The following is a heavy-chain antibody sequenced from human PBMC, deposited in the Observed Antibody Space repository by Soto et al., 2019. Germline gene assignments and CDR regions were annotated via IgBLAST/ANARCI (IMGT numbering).Heavy chain of an antibody. D-gene: IGHD3-3*01. CDR2: IIPIFGTA. J-gene: IGHJ5*02. V-gene: IGHV1-69*13. Sequence: SVKVSFKASGGTFSSYAISWVRQAPGQGLEWMGGIIPIFGTANYAQKFQGRVTITADESTSTAYMELSSLRSEDTAMYYCARERFLEWLLYWTGGFDPWGQGTLVTVSS. CDR1: GGTFSSYA. CDR3: ARERFLEWLLYWTGGFDP.